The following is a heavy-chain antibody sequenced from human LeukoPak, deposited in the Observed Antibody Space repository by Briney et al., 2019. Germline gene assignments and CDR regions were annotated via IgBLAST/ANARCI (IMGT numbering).Heavy chain of an antibody. CDR1: DGSFSDFY. J-gene: IGHJ4*02. V-gene: IGHV4-34*01. CDR2: INHRGST. D-gene: IGHD6-19*01. Sequence: PSETLSLTCGVYDGSFSDFYWTWIRQPPGKGLEWIGDINHRGSTNYNPSLESRVTMSVDTSNNQFSLKLSSVTAADTAVYYCARQIAVAGRRVFDYWGQGTLVTVSS. CDR3: ARQIAVAGRRVFDY.